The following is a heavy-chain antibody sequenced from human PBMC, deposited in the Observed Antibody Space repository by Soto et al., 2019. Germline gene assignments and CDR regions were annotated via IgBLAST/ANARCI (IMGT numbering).Heavy chain of an antibody. CDR1: GYKVSTWHNFTSYW. D-gene: IGHD5-18*01. V-gene: IGHV5-51*01. Sequence: PGESLKISCMGSGYKVSTWHNFTSYWIAWVRQMPGEGLEWMAIIYPGDSITKYDSKTRYSPSFQGQVTISVDKSISTAYLQWSSLKASDTAMYFCARTESGYSYGFADVWGQGTTDTGSS. CDR2: IYPGDSIT. CDR3: ARTESGYSYGFADV. J-gene: IGHJ6*02.